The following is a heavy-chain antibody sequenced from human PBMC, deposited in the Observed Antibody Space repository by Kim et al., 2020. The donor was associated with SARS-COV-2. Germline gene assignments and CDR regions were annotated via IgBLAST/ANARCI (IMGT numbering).Heavy chain of an antibody. J-gene: IGHJ4*02. D-gene: IGHD3-10*01. CDR2: ISSSGSTI. CDR3: ARSRWFGELLSPYYFDY. CDR1: GFTSSDYY. V-gene: IGHV3-11*04. Sequence: GGSLRLSCAASGFTSSDYYMSWIRQAPGKGLEWVSYISSSGSTIYYEDSVKGRFTISRDNAKNSLYLQMNSLRAEDTAVYYCARSRWFGELLSPYYFDYWGQGTLVTVSS.